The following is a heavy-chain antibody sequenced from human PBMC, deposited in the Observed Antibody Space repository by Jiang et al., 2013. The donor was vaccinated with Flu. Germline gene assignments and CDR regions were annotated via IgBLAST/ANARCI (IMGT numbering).Heavy chain of an antibody. Sequence: SGAEVKKPGSSVKVACKASGGTFNKNAISWVRQAPGQGLEWMGRIIAGPETAIYAPSFYGRVTFTADKSTGTVYMDLRSLRSDDTAVYYCARDPPSLYEGSYFGWFDSWGQGTLVSVSS. CDR1: GGTFNKNA. CDR3: ARDPPSLYEGSYFGWFDS. CDR2: IIAGPETA. V-gene: IGHV1-69*04. D-gene: IGHD1-26*01. J-gene: IGHJ5*01.